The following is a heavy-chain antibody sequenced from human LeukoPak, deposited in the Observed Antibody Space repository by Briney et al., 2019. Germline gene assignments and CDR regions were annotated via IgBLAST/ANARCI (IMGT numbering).Heavy chain of an antibody. J-gene: IGHJ6*04. D-gene: IGHD3-3*01. CDR2: IYSSGST. Sequence: PWQTLSLTCTVSGGSISSYYWSWIRQPAGKGLEWIGRIYSSGSTNYNPSLKSRVSMSIDTSKNQLSLKLSSVTAADTAVYYCARDGVVDVWGKGTTVTVSS. CDR3: ARDGVVDV. V-gene: IGHV4-4*07. CDR1: GGSISSYY.